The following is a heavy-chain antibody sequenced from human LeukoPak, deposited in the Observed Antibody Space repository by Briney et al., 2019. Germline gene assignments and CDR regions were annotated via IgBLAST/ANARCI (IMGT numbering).Heavy chain of an antibody. V-gene: IGHV4-4*07. CDR2: IYPGGST. CDR3: AKDRGRTFGGVTIDY. D-gene: IGHD3-16*01. J-gene: IGHJ4*02. Sequence: SETLSLTCTVSGGSISSYYWSWIRQPAGKGLEWIGRIYPGGSTNYNPSLKSRVTMSVDASQKQLSLKLSSVTAADTAVYYCAKDRGRTFGGVTIDYWGQGTLVTVSS. CDR1: GGSISSYY.